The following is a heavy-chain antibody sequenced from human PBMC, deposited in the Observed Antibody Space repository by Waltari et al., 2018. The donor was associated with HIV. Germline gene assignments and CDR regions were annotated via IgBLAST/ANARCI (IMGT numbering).Heavy chain of an antibody. CDR2: ISYDGSNK. CDR1: FSSYG. CDR3: AKAPEQQLVLSFDY. D-gene: IGHD6-13*01. J-gene: IGHJ4*02. V-gene: IGHV3-30*18. Sequence: FSSYGMHWVRQAPGKGLEWVAVISYDGSNKYYADSVKGRFTISRDNSKNTLYLQMNSLRAEDTAVYYCAKAPEQQLVLSFDYWGQGTLVTVSS.